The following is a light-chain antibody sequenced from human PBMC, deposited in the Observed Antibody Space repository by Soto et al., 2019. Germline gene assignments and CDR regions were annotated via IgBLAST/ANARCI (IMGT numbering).Light chain of an antibody. CDR1: SSDIGGYNY. Sequence: QSALTQPASVSGSPGQSITISCTGTSSDIGGYNYVSWYQQHPGKAPKLMIYDVNNRPSWVSNRFSGSKSGNTASLTISGLQAEDESYYYCSSYTSSSTAVFGGGTQLTVL. CDR3: SSYTSSSTAV. J-gene: IGLJ2*01. CDR2: DVN. V-gene: IGLV2-14*01.